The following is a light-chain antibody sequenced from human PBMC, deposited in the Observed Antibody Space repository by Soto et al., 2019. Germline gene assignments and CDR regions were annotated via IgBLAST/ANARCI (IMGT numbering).Light chain of an antibody. CDR1: TSDVGRYKF. CDR3: GSSTDTDTLVI. V-gene: IGLV2-14*01. Sequence: SALTQPASVSGSPGQSITISCTGTTSDVGRYKFVSWYQHHPGKAPKLLIFEVTNRPSGVSSRFSGSKSGNTPSLTISGLXTEDEATYYCGSSTDTDTLVIFGGGTKVTLL. CDR2: EVT. J-gene: IGLJ2*01.